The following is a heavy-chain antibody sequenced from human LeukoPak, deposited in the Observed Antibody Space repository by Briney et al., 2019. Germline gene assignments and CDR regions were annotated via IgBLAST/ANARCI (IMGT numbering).Heavy chain of an antibody. CDR1: GYSISSGYY. V-gene: IGHV4-34*01. J-gene: IGHJ4*02. D-gene: IGHD3-22*01. CDR2: INHSGST. Sequence: SETLSLTCAVYGYSISSGYYWSWIRPPPGKGLEWIGEINHSGSTNYHPSLKSRVTISVDTSKNQFSLKLSSVTAADTAVYYCARGTGPYDSSGYPYFLRYWGQGTLVTVSS. CDR3: ARGTGPYDSSGYPYFLRY.